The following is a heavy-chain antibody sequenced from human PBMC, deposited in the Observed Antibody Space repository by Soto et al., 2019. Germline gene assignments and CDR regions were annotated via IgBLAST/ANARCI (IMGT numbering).Heavy chain of an antibody. CDR1: GYTFTSYD. CDR3: ARAYYYDSSGYYLNWFDP. J-gene: IGHJ5*02. V-gene: IGHV1-8*01. D-gene: IGHD3-22*01. Sequence: ASVKVSCKASGYTFTSYDINWVRQATGRGLEWMGWMNPNSGNTGYAQKFQGRVTMTRNTSISTAYMELSSLRSEDTAVYYCARAYYYDSSGYYLNWFDPWGQGTLVTVSS. CDR2: MNPNSGNT.